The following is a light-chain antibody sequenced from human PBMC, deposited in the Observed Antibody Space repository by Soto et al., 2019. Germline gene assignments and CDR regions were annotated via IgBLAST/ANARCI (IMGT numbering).Light chain of an antibody. CDR1: QSISSW. CDR3: QQYKDNWT. CDR2: KAS. Sequence: DIQMTQSPSTLSASVGDRVTITCRASQSISSWLAWYQQKPGQAPKLLIYKASTLQSGVPSRFSGSGSGTEFTLAISSLQPDDSATYYCQQYKDNWTFGQGTKVDIK. J-gene: IGKJ1*01. V-gene: IGKV1-5*03.